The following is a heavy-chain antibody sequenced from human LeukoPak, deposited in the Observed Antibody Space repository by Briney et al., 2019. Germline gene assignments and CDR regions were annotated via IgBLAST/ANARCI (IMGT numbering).Heavy chain of an antibody. J-gene: IGHJ4*02. CDR2: TYPGDSDT. V-gene: IGHV5-51*01. D-gene: IGHD2-2*01. Sequence: GESLKISCKGSGYNFTSYWIGWVRQMPGKGLEWMGITYPGDSDTRYSPSFQGQVTISADKSISTAYLQWSSLKASDTAMYYCARPRLGYCSSTSCPMNYYFDYWGQGTLVTVSS. CDR3: ARPRLGYCSSTSCPMNYYFDY. CDR1: GYNFTSYW.